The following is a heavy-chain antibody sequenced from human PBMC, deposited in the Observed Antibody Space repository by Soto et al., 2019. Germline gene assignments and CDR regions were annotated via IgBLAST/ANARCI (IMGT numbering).Heavy chain of an antibody. J-gene: IGHJ4*02. CDR2: ISASSDDT. Sequence: GGSLRRSFAASGFTFRDDYMTWIRQTPGKGLAWVSYISASSDDTNYMDSVKGRFTISRDNARNSLYLQMNSLRIEDTAVYYCAIGRIAVAIWGPGTLVTVSS. CDR3: AIGRIAVAI. D-gene: IGHD6-13*01. CDR1: GFTFRDDY. V-gene: IGHV3-11*06.